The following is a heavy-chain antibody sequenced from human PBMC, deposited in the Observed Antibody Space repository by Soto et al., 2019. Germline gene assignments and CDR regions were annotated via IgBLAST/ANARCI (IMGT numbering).Heavy chain of an antibody. CDR3: TTYHALVVSAAMSKDAFDI. Sequence: PGGSLRLSCAASGFTFSNACMNWVRQAPGKGLEWVGRIKSKTDGGTTDYAAPVKGRFTISREDSKNTLYLQMNSLKTEDTAVYYCTTYHALVVSAAMSKDAFDIWGQGTMVTVSS. CDR2: IKSKTDGGTT. CDR1: GFTFSNAC. V-gene: IGHV3-15*07. J-gene: IGHJ3*02. D-gene: IGHD2-2*01.